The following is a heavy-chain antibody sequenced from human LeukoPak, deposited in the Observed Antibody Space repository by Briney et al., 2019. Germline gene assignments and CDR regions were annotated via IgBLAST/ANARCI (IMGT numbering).Heavy chain of an antibody. Sequence: GGSLRLSCAASGFTFSSYAMSWVRQAPGKGLEWVSAISGSGGSTYYADSVKGRFTISRDNSKNTLYLQMNSLRAEDTAVYYRAKGAQRNYYDSSGSPFDYWGQGTLVTASS. CDR3: AKGAQRNYYDSSGSPFDY. D-gene: IGHD3-22*01. J-gene: IGHJ4*02. CDR2: ISGSGGST. CDR1: GFTFSSYA. V-gene: IGHV3-23*01.